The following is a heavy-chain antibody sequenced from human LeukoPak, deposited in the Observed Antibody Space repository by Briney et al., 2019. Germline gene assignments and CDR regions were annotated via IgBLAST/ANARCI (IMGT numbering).Heavy chain of an antibody. V-gene: IGHV4-38-2*01. Sequence: WETLSLTCAVSGYSISSGYCWGWIRQPPGKGLEGIGSIYHSGSTYYNPSLKSRVTIAVHTSKNQFSLKLSSVTAADTAIYYCARFGSGRYYMDVWGKGTTVTVSS. CDR2: IYHSGST. CDR1: GYSISSGYC. J-gene: IGHJ6*03. D-gene: IGHD2-15*01. CDR3: ARFGSGRYYMDV.